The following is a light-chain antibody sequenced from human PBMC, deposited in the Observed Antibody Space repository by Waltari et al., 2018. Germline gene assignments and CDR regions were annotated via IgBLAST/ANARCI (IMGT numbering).Light chain of an antibody. Sequence: QSALAQPPSASGSPGQSVTLSSPGPSSDVGVYNYVSWYQQHPGKAPKLMIYEVSQRPSGVPDRFSGSKSGNTASLTVSGLQAEDEAAYYCSSYAGSNFVVFGGGTKVTVL. J-gene: IGLJ2*01. V-gene: IGLV2-8*01. CDR3: SSYAGSNFVV. CDR1: SSDVGVYNY. CDR2: EVS.